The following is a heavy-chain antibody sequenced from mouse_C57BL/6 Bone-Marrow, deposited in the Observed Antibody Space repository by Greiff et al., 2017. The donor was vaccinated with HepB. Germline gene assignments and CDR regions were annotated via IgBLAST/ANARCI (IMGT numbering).Heavy chain of an antibody. CDR2: ISSGSSTI. CDR3: ATPNYYGSSYDYAMDY. CDR1: GFTFSDYG. J-gene: IGHJ4*01. V-gene: IGHV5-17*01. Sequence: EVQLVESGGGLVKPGGSLKLSCAASGFTFSDYGMHWVRQAPEKGLEWVAYISSGSSTIYYADTVKGRFTISRDNAKNTLFLQMTSLRSEDTAMYYCATPNYYGSSYDYAMDYWGQGTSVTVSS. D-gene: IGHD1-1*01.